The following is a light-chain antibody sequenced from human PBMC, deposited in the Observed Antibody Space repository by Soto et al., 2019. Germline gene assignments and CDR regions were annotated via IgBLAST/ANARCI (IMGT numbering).Light chain of an antibody. V-gene: IGLV2-14*01. J-gene: IGLJ3*02. Sequence: QSALTQPASVSGSPGQSITISCTGTSSDIGDYNYVSWYQQYPGKAPTLIIYDVSNRPSGVSNRFSGSKSGNTASLTISGLQAEDEADYYCSSYTGSSTLVVFGGGTKLTVL. CDR3: SSYTGSSTLVV. CDR1: SSDIGDYNY. CDR2: DVS.